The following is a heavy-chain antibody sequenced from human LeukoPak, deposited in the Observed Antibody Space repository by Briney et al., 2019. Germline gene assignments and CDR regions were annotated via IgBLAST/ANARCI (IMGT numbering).Heavy chain of an antibody. CDR1: GGSISSYY. CDR3: ARGGWNVSGFDY. D-gene: IGHD1-1*01. CDR2: IYYSGST. Sequence: PSETLSLTCTVSGGSISSYYWSWIRQPPGKGLEWIGYIYYSGSTNYNPSLKSRVTISVDTSKNQFSLKLSSVTAADTAVYYCARGGWNVSGFDYWGQGTLVTVSS. V-gene: IGHV4-59*12. J-gene: IGHJ4*02.